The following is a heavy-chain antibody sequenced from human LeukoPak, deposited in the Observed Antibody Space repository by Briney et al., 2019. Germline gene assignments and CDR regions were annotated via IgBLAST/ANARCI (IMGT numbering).Heavy chain of an antibody. D-gene: IGHD3-10*01. V-gene: IGHV4-31*03. Sequence: SETLSLTCTVSGDSINSLDLWSWVRQPPGKGLEWIGYIYYSGSTYYNPSLKSRVTISVDTSKNQFSLKLSSVTAADTAVYYCARDIGYGSGSYYPLDYWGQGTLVTVSS. CDR3: ARDIGYGSGSYYPLDY. CDR2: IYYSGST. J-gene: IGHJ4*02. CDR1: GDSINSLDL.